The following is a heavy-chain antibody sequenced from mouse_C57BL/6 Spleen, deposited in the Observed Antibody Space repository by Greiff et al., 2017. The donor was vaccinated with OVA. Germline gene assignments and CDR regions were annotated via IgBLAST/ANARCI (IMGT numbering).Heavy chain of an antibody. CDR1: GFSLTSYG. J-gene: IGHJ3*01. Sequence: QVQLQQSGPGLVQPSQSLSITCTVSGFSLTSYGVHWVRQSPGKGLEWLGVIWSGGSTDYNAAFISRLSISKDNSKSQVFFKMNSLQADDTAIYYWARNRYYGSSSSWFAYWGQGTLVTVSA. D-gene: IGHD1-1*01. CDR2: IWSGGST. V-gene: IGHV2-2*01. CDR3: ARNRYYGSSSSWFAY.